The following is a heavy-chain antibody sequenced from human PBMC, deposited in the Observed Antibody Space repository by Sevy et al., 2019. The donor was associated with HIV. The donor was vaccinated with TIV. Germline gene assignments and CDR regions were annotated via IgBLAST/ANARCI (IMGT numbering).Heavy chain of an antibody. CDR1: GGSISSYY. CDR3: ARIHSPHYDFWSGSLYYYYYGMDV. J-gene: IGHJ6*02. Sequence: SETLSLTCTVSGGSISSYYWSWIRQPPGKGLEWIGYIYYSGSTNYNPSLKSRVTISLDTSKNQFSLKLSSVTAADTAVYYCARIHSPHYDFWSGSLYYYYYGMDVWGQGTTVTVSS. D-gene: IGHD3-3*01. V-gene: IGHV4-59*01. CDR2: IYYSGST.